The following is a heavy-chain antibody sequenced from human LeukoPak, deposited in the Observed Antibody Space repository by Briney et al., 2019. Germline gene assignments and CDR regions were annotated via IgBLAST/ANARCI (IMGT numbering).Heavy chain of an antibody. CDR1: GFTFSNFG. CDR2: VWYDESNE. D-gene: IGHD1-26*01. V-gene: IGHV3-33*01. Sequence: HSGGSLRLSCAASGFTFSNFGMHWVRQAPGKGLEWVAVVWYDESNEYYADSVKGRFTISRDNSKNTLYLQMNSLRAEDTAVYYCARALSESYSGFFDYWGQGTLVTVSS. J-gene: IGHJ4*02. CDR3: ARALSESYSGFFDY.